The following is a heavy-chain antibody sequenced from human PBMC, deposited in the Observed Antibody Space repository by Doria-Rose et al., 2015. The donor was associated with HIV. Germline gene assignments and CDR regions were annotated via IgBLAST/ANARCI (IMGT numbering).Heavy chain of an antibody. CDR3: ARMGSYRELDY. CDR2: TYYTGTS. J-gene: IGHJ4*02. Sequence: VNPSETLSLTCSVSGASVSSRGYYWNWIRQVPGKGLESLGYTYYTGTSDYSPSLKSRLNMAVDTSKNQFSLKLSFVTVADTAVYYCARMGSYRELDYWGQGALVIVSA. V-gene: IGHV4-31*03. CDR1: GASVSSRGYY. D-gene: IGHD3-3*01.